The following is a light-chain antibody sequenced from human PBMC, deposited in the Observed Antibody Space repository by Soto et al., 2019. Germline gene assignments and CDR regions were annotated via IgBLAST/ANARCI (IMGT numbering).Light chain of an antibody. CDR3: QHGKSFPLT. J-gene: IGKJ4*01. CDR1: QGLSRW. CDR2: DIV. Sequence: DVQMTQSPSSVSASVGDTVTITCRASQGLSRWLAWYQQKPGKAPKLLIHDIVNLQSGVPSRFSGSGSGTDFSLTINGLQAEDFGTYYCQHGKSFPLTFGGGTKVDI. V-gene: IGKV1-12*01.